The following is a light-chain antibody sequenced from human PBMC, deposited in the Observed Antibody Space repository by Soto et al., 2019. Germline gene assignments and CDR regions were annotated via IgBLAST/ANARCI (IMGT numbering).Light chain of an antibody. V-gene: IGKV1-12*01. J-gene: IGKJ1*01. Sequence: IQMTQSPSSVSASVGDSVTITCRASQTISRSLAWYRQTPGKAPKLLIYAASTLQDAVPSRFRGERSGTEFTLTISSLQPEDSATYYCQQASRFPWTFGEGTKV. CDR3: QQASRFPWT. CDR1: QTISRS. CDR2: AAS.